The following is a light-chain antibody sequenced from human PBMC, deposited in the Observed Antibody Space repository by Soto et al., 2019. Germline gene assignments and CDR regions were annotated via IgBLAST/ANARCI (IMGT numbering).Light chain of an antibody. J-gene: IGLJ2*01. V-gene: IGLV1-44*01. Sequence: QPVLTQPPSASGTPGQRVTISCSGSSSNIGTNTVNWYQHLPGSAPKFLIYSNNQRPSGVPDRFSGSKSGTSASLAISGLQPDDEDDYYCEAWDGSLNAVLFGGGPMLTVL. CDR3: EAWDGSLNAVL. CDR2: SNN. CDR1: SSNIGTNT.